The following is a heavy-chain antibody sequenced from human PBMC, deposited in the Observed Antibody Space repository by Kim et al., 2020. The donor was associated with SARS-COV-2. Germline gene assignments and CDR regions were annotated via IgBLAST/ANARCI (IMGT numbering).Heavy chain of an antibody. J-gene: IGHJ4*02. Sequence: NSHPPLKSRVTMSLATSKKQFSLTLSSVTAADTAVYYCARSDILTGHFDYWGQGTLVTVSS. CDR3: ARSDILTGHFDY. V-gene: IGHV4-4*07. D-gene: IGHD3-9*01.